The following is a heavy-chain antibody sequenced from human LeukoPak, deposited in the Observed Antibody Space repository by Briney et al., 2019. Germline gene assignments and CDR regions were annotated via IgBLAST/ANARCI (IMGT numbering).Heavy chain of an antibody. V-gene: IGHV3-9*01. D-gene: IGHD6-6*01. J-gene: IGHJ4*02. CDR1: GFTFDDYA. CDR2: ISWNSGSI. CDR3: AKDRSIAARKGGSLDY. Sequence: GRSLRLSCAASGFTFDDYAMHWVRQAPGKGLEWVSGISWNSGSIGYADSVKGRFTISRDNAKNSLYLQMNSLRAEDTAVYYCAKDRSIAARKGGSLDYWGQGTLVTVSS.